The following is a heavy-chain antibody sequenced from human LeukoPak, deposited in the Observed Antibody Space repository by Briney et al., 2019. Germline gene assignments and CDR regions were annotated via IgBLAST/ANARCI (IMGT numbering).Heavy chain of an antibody. V-gene: IGHV3-11*01. J-gene: IGHJ5*02. Sequence: PGGSLRLSCAASGFTFSDYYMSWIRQAPGKGLEWVSYISSSGSTIYYADSVKGRFTISRDNAKNSLYLQMNSLRAEDTALYYCAKGPGERYYDSLNWFDPWGQGTLVTVSS. CDR2: ISSSGSTI. CDR1: GFTFSDYY. D-gene: IGHD3-22*01. CDR3: AKGPGERYYDSLNWFDP.